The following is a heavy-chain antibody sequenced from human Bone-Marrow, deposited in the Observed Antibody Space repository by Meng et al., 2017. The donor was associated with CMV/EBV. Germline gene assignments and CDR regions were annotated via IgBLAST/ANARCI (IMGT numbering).Heavy chain of an antibody. D-gene: IGHD2-2*02. Sequence: ASVKVSCKASGYTFTSYGISWVRQAPGQGLEWMGWISAYNGNTNYAQKLQGRVTMTTDTSTSTAYMELRSLRSDDTAVYYCARADYCSSTSCYTGGYCYYGMDVWGQGTTVTVSS. CDR1: GYTFTSYG. CDR2: ISAYNGNT. CDR3: ARADYCSSTSCYTGGYCYYGMDV. V-gene: IGHV1-18*01. J-gene: IGHJ6*02.